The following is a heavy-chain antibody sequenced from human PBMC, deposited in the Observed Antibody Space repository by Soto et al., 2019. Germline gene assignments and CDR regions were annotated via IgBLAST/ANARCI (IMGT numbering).Heavy chain of an antibody. D-gene: IGHD2-15*01. CDR1: GGTFSSYA. CDR2: IIPIFGTA. CDR3: ARYAEPVGPDCSGGSCYYWRYYFDY. Sequence: QVQLVQSGAEVKKPGSSVKVSCKASGGTFSSYAISWVRQAPGQGLEWMGGIIPIFGTANYAQKFQGRVTITADESTRTAYMELSSLRSEDTAVYYCARYAEPVGPDCSGGSCYYWRYYFDYWGQGTLVTVSS. J-gene: IGHJ4*02. V-gene: IGHV1-69*01.